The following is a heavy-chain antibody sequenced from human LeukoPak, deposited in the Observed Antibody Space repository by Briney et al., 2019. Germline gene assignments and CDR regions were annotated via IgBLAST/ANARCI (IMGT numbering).Heavy chain of an antibody. CDR2: IYPGDSDT. CDR3: ATQGTLTPHNAFDV. Sequence: GESLKISCQASGYDFANFWIGCVRQMPGKGLDWMGIIYPGDSDTRYSPSFQGQVTISADKSISTAYLQWTSLKASDTAMYYCATQGTLTPHNAFDVWGQGTMVTVSS. V-gene: IGHV5-51*01. J-gene: IGHJ3*01. CDR1: GYDFANFW. D-gene: IGHD2-15*01.